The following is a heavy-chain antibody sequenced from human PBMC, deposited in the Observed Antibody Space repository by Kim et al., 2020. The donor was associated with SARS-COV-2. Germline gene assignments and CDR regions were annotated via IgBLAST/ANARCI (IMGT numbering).Heavy chain of an antibody. D-gene: IGHD2-8*02. Sequence: SETLSHTCTVSGGSISSSSYYWGWIRQPPGKGLEWIGSIYYSGSTYYNPSLKSRVTISVDTSKNQFSLKLSSVTAADTAVYYCARHGGGSSVLVVYAAYFDYWGQGTLVTVSS. CDR2: IYYSGST. CDR1: GGSISSSSYY. CDR3: ARHGGGSSVLVVYAAYFDY. J-gene: IGHJ4*02. V-gene: IGHV4-39*01.